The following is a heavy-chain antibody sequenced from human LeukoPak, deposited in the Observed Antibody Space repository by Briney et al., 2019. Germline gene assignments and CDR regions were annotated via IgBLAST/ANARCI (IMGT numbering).Heavy chain of an antibody. J-gene: IGHJ4*02. Sequence: QPGGSLRLSCAASGFTFSSYEMNWVRQAPGKGLEWVSYISSSGSTIYYADSVKGRFTISRDNAKNSLYLQMNSLRAEDTAVYYCARTPGIAAAEPPEYYFDYWGQGTLVTVSS. V-gene: IGHV3-48*03. CDR2: ISSSGSTI. CDR3: ARTPGIAAAEPPEYYFDY. D-gene: IGHD6-13*01. CDR1: GFTFSSYE.